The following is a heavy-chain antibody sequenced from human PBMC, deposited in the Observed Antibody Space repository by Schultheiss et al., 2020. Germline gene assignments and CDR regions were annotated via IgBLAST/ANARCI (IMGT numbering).Heavy chain of an antibody. V-gene: IGHV4-31*11. D-gene: IGHD3-3*01. J-gene: IGHJ5*02. Sequence: SQTLSLTCAVSGGSISSSNWWSWIRQHPGKGLEWIGYIYYSGSTYYNPSLKSRVTISVDTSKNQFSLKLSSVTAADTAVYYCARVSIFGRDNWFDPWGQGTLVTVSS. CDR2: IYYSGST. CDR3: ARVSIFGRDNWFDP. CDR1: GGSISSSNW.